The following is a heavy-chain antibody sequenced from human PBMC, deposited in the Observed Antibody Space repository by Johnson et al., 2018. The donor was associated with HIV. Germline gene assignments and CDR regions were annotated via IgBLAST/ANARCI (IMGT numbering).Heavy chain of an antibody. CDR2: ISYDGSYK. J-gene: IGHJ3*02. CDR1: GFTFDDYT. D-gene: IGHD2-8*02. Sequence: QVQLVESGGVVVQPGGSLRLSCAASGFTFDDYTMHWVRQAPGKGLEWVGVISYDGSYKYYADSVKGRFTISRDNSKSTLYLQMNSLRAEDTAVYYCARVRTGRENAFDIWGQGTMVTVSS. CDR3: ARVRTGRENAFDI. V-gene: IGHV3-30*04.